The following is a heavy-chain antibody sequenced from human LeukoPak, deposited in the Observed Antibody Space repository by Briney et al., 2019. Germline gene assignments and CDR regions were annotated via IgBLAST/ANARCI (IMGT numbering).Heavy chain of an antibody. V-gene: IGHV1-2*02. Sequence: ASVKVSCKASGYIFIDYYMHWVRQAPGQGLEWMGWINPNSGGTNYAQKFQGRVTLTRDTSISTAYMELSRLRSDDTAVYYCARSIAAARTTQAAFDIWGQGTMVTVSS. CDR2: INPNSGGT. D-gene: IGHD6-13*01. J-gene: IGHJ3*02. CDR3: ARSIAAARTTQAAFDI. CDR1: GYIFIDYY.